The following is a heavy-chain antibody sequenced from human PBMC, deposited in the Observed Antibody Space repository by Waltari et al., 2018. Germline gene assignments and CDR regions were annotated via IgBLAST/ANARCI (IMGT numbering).Heavy chain of an antibody. D-gene: IGHD3-10*01. CDR2: ISGSGGIT. V-gene: IGHV3-23*01. J-gene: IGHJ5*02. Sequence: VQLLESGGGLVQPGGSLRLSCAASGFTFSSYAMSWVSTAPGTGLEWVSAISGSGGITYYADSVKGRFTISRDNAKNTLYLQMNSLRAEDTAVYYCAKDRHSGSLAAPTNNWFDPWGQGTLVTVSS. CDR1: GFTFSSYA. CDR3: AKDRHSGSLAAPTNNWFDP.